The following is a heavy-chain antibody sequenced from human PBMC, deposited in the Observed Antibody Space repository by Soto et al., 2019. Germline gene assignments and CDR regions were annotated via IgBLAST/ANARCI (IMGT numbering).Heavy chain of an antibody. CDR1: GFTFRTAW. Sequence: EVQLVEYGGGLVQPGGSLRLSCAASGFTFRTAWMYWVRQPPGNGLVWVSRINDDGSTTTYADSVKGRFTISRDNAKNTLFMQMYSLRAEDMGVYYCARGNYGPDYWGQGILVIFSS. CDR3: ARGNYGPDY. J-gene: IGHJ4*02. D-gene: IGHD3-10*01. V-gene: IGHV3-74*03. CDR2: INDDGSTT.